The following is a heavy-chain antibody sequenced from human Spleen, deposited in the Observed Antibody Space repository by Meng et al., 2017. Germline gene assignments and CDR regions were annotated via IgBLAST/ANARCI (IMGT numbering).Heavy chain of an antibody. V-gene: IGHV4-34*01. D-gene: IGHD2/OR15-2a*01. Sequence: QVQLQRVGAGWLKPPWTRSLTGAGYGGSFSGYYWSWIRQPPGKGLEWIGEINHSGSTNYNPSLKSRVTISVDTSKNQFSLKLSSVTAADTAVYYCARGPKNIHYGMDVWGQGTTVTVSS. J-gene: IGHJ6*02. CDR1: GGSFSGYY. CDR3: ARGPKNIHYGMDV. CDR2: INHSGST.